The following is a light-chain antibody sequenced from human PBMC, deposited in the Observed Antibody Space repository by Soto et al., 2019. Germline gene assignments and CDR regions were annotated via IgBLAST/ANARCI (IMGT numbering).Light chain of an antibody. CDR3: LLYYGGTHSWV. CDR2: STS. V-gene: IGLV7-43*01. CDR1: TGVVTSGYY. Sequence: QTVVTQESSLTVSPGGTVTLTCSSNTGVVTSGYYPNWFQQKPGQAPRALIYSTSKKQSWTPARFSGSLLGGKAALTLSGVQPEDEAEYYCLLYYGGTHSWVFGGGTKLTVL. J-gene: IGLJ3*02.